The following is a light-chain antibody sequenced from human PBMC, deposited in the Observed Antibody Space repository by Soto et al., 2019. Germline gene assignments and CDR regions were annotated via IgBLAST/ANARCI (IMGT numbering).Light chain of an antibody. CDR1: QSISHY. J-gene: IGKJ4*01. Sequence: DIQMTQSPSSLSASVGDRVTIACRASQSISHYLDWYQEKPGKAPRLLIYSASNLQDGVPSRFSGSGSGTDFTLTISRLEPEDFAVYYCQQYGSSPRTFGGGTKVDIK. V-gene: IGKV1-39*01. CDR2: SAS. CDR3: QQYGSSPRT.